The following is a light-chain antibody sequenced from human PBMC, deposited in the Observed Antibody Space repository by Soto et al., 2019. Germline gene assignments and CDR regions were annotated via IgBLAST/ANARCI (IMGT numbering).Light chain of an antibody. CDR2: SNN. J-gene: IGLJ2*01. CDR3: AAWDDSLNGLV. Sequence: QSVLTQPPSASETPGQRVTISCSGSSSNIGSNTVNWYQQLPGTAPKLLIYSNNQRPSGVPDRFSGSKSGTSASLAISGLKSEDEADYYCAAWDDSLNGLVFSGGTKLTVL. CDR1: SSNIGSNT. V-gene: IGLV1-44*01.